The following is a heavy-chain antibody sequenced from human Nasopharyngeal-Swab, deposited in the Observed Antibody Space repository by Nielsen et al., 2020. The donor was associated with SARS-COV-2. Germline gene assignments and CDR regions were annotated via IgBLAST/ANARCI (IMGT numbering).Heavy chain of an antibody. J-gene: IGHJ6*02. Sequence: GGSLRLSCAASGFTINSFAMHWVRQAPGKGLEWVAVISYDGNNKYYADSVKGRFTISRDNSKNPVYLQMNSLRPEDTAVYYCARDVASGFGELFPLLRGLDIWGHGTTVTVSS. CDR2: ISYDGNNK. CDR1: GFTINSFA. CDR3: ARDVASGFGELFPLLRGLDI. V-gene: IGHV3-30-3*01. D-gene: IGHD3-10*01.